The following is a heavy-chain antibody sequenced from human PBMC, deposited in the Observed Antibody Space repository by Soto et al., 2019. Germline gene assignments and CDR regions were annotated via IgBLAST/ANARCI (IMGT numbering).Heavy chain of an antibody. CDR2: IYSNGNT. J-gene: IGHJ6*02. Sequence: PGGSLRLSCAASGFTVSTNYRTWVRQTPGKGLEWVSIIYSNGNTYYADSVKGRFTISRDNSKNTLYLQMNSLRVDGTAVYYCVVEDLGMEVWGQGTTVTVSS. V-gene: IGHV3-53*01. CDR3: VVEDLGMEV. D-gene: IGHD2-15*01. CDR1: GFTVSTNY.